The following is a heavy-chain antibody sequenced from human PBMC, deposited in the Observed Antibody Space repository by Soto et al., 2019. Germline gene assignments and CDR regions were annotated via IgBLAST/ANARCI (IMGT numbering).Heavy chain of an antibody. D-gene: IGHD2-15*01. Sequence: QVQLVESGGGVVQPGRSLRLSCAASGFSFSIYGIHWVRQAPGKGLEWVAVIWYDGSNKYYADSVKGRFTISRDNYKNTLYLQMNSLSAEDTAVYYCASDACSGGRCYPDYWGQGTLVNVSS. V-gene: IGHV3-33*01. CDR3: ASDACSGGRCYPDY. J-gene: IGHJ4*02. CDR2: IWYDGSNK. CDR1: GFSFSIYG.